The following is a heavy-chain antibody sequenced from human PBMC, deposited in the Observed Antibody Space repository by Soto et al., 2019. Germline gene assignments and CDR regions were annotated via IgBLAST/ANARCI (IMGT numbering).Heavy chain of an antibody. Sequence: QVQPVESGGGVVPTGRSLRLSCAASGFMFSRYAMHWVRHAPGKGLEWVAVISKAGSVIYYADSVKGRFTISRDKYKNEVYLQLNNLTDEDTAILYWVRSRSGAVPDSFAYWGQGTLVTVAS. CDR3: VRSRSGAVPDSFAY. CDR2: ISKAGSVI. J-gene: IGHJ4*02. CDR1: GFMFSRYA. D-gene: IGHD3-10*01. V-gene: IGHV3-30*04.